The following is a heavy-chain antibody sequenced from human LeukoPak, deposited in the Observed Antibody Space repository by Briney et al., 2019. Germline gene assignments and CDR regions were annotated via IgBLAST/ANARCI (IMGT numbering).Heavy chain of an antibody. CDR2: IIPIFGTA. CDR3: ARARDYYDSSVGESWFDL. CDR1: GGTFSSYA. J-gene: IGHJ5*02. D-gene: IGHD3-22*01. Sequence: SVKVSCKASGGTFSSYAISWVRQAPGQGLEWMGGIIPIFGTANYAQKFQGRVTITADESTSTAYMELSSLRSEDTAVYYCARARDYYDSSVGESWFDLWGQGTLVTVSS. V-gene: IGHV1-69*01.